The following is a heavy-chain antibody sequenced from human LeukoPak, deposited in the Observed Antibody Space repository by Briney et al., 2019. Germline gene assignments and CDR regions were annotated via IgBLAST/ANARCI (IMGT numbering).Heavy chain of an antibody. J-gene: IGHJ4*02. CDR1: GFTFSSYG. CDR2: ISYDGSNK. D-gene: IGHD3-22*01. Sequence: GGSLRLSCAASGFTFSSYGMHWVRQAPGKGLEWVAVISYDGSNKYYADSVEGRFTISRDNSKNTLYLQMNSLRAEDTAVYYCAKPHRNTYYYDSYGYWGQGTLVTVSS. V-gene: IGHV3-30*18. CDR3: AKPHRNTYYYDSYGY.